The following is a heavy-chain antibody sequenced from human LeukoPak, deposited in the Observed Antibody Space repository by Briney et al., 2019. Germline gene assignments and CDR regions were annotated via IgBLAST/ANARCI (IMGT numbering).Heavy chain of an antibody. D-gene: IGHD3-3*01. CDR1: GYTFTGYY. Sequence: ASVKVSCKASGYTFTGYYMHWVRQAPGQGLEWMGWINPNSGATNYAQKFQGRVTMTRDTSISTAYMEPSRLRSDDTAVYYCATHYDFSTLDYWGQGTLVTVSS. CDR2: INPNSGAT. J-gene: IGHJ4*02. CDR3: ATHYDFSTLDY. V-gene: IGHV1-2*02.